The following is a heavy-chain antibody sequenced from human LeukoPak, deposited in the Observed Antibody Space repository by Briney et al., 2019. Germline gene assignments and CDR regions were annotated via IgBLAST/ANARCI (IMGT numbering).Heavy chain of an antibody. CDR3: TRGAGWLIDY. V-gene: IGHV4-30-2*01. J-gene: IGHJ4*02. CDR1: GGSISSGGYS. D-gene: IGHD3-16*01. Sequence: SETLSLTCTVSGGSISSGGYSWSWIRQPPGKGLEWIGYIYHSGSTYYNPSLKSRVTISADTSKNQFSLKLNSLTTADTAVYYCTRGAGWLIDYWGQGILVTVSS. CDR2: IYHSGST.